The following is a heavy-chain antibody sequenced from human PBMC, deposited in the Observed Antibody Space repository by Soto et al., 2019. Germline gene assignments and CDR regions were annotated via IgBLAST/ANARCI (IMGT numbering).Heavy chain of an antibody. Sequence: QVQLQESGPGLVESSGTLSLTCAVYGGTIRSGHWWTWVRQSPGKGLEWIGEMSLNGDINYSPSLQSRVTVSIDMSRNHLSLRLTSVTAADPAVYYCATRETGTGGPVWGTGTMVAVSS. CDR1: GGTIRSGHW. J-gene: IGHJ6*04. CDR3: ATRETGTGGPV. V-gene: IGHV4-4*02. CDR2: MSLNGDI. D-gene: IGHD2-8*02.